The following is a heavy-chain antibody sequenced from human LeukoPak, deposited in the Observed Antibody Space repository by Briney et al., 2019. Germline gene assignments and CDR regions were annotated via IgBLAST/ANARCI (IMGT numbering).Heavy chain of an antibody. J-gene: IGHJ3*02. CDR2: IIPIFGTA. Sequence: GASVKVSCKASGGTFSSYAISWVRQAPGQGLEWMGGIIPIFGTANYAQKFQGRVTITTDESTSTAYMELSSLRSEDTTVYYCARDRSRYCSSTSCARVAFDIWGQGTMVTVSS. V-gene: IGHV1-69*05. CDR3: ARDRSRYCSSTSCARVAFDI. CDR1: GGTFSSYA. D-gene: IGHD2-2*01.